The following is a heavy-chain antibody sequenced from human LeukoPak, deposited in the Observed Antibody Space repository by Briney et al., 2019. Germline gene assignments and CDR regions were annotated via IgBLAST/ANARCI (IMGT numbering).Heavy chain of an antibody. J-gene: IGHJ4*02. CDR3: ARDPPYCGGDCYS. D-gene: IGHD2-21*02. CDR1: GFTFSNYL. Sequence: GGSLRLSCVGSGFTFSNYLMNWVRQAPGKGLEWVSFISSTGGTIYYADAVKGRFTISRDNAKSSLYLQMNSLRAEDTAVYYCARDPPYCGGDCYSWGQGTLVTVSS. V-gene: IGHV3-48*04. CDR2: ISSTGGTI.